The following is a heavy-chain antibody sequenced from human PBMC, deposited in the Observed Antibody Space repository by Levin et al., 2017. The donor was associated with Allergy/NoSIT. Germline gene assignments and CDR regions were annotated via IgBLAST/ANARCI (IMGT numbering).Heavy chain of an antibody. V-gene: IGHV3-48*02. CDR3: ARDLLVDVGSGWYTRRYGMDV. Sequence: GGSLRLSCAGSGFSFTGYSLNWVRQAPGKGLEWISYISTSSSTIYYADSVKGRFTVSRDNAKNTLYLQMNSLRDEDTAVYYCARDLLVDVGSGWYTRRYGMDVWGQGTTVTVSS. CDR1: GFSFTGYS. CDR2: ISTSSSTI. D-gene: IGHD6-13*01. J-gene: IGHJ6*02.